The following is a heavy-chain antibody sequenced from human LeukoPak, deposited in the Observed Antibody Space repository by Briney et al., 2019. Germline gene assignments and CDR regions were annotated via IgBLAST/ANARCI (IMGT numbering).Heavy chain of an antibody. Sequence: PGGSLRLSCAASGFTFSSYWMSWVRQAPGKGLEWVANIRQDGSEKYYVDSVKGRFTISGDNAKNSLYLQMNSLRAEDTAVYYCARELIVVVTNDAFDIWGQGTMVTVSS. CDR3: ARELIVVVTNDAFDI. V-gene: IGHV3-7*01. J-gene: IGHJ3*02. CDR2: IRQDGSEK. CDR1: GFTFSSYW. D-gene: IGHD3-22*01.